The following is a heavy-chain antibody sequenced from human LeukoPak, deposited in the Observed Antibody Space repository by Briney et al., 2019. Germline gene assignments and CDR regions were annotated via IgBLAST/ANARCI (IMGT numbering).Heavy chain of an antibody. J-gene: IGHJ3*02. Sequence: PGGSLTLSCAASGFTFSDYYMRWIRQAPGKGLERVSYISSSGSTIYYPDSVKGRFTISRDNAKNSLYLQMNSLRAEDTAVYYCARDLGVGEDAFDIWGQGTIVTVSS. D-gene: IGHD3-10*01. CDR2: ISSSGSTI. V-gene: IGHV3-11*04. CDR1: GFTFSDYY. CDR3: ARDLGVGEDAFDI.